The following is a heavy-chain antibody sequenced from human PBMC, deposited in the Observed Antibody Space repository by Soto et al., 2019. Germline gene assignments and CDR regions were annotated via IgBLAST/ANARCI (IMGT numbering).Heavy chain of an antibody. CDR2: IYYSGST. V-gene: IGHV4-59*01. Sequence: QVQLQESGPGLVKPSETLSLTCTVSGGSISSYYWSWIRQPPGKGLEWIGCIYYSGSTNYIPSLKSRVTISVDTSKNQFSRKLSSVTAAETAVYYCARDPTYYYDSSGYAFDIWGQGTRVTVSS. CDR3: ARDPTYYYDSSGYAFDI. D-gene: IGHD3-22*01. J-gene: IGHJ3*02. CDR1: GGSISSYY.